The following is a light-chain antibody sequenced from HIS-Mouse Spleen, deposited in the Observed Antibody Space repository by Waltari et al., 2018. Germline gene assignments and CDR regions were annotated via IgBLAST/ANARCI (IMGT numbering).Light chain of an antibody. CDR3: YSTDSSGNHRV. CDR1: ALPKKY. J-gene: IGLJ2*01. CDR2: EDS. V-gene: IGLV3-10*01. Sequence: SYELTQPPSVSVSPGQTARITCSGDALPKKYAYWYQQKSGQAPVLVIYEDSKRPSGIPGRFSGSRSGTIATLTISGAQVEDEADYYCYSTDSSGNHRVFGGGTKLTVL.